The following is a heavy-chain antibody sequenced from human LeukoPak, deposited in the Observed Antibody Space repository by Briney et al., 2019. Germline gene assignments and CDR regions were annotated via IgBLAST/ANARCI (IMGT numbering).Heavy chain of an antibody. D-gene: IGHD3-22*01. CDR2: IYTSGST. V-gene: IGHV4-4*07. J-gene: IGHJ3*02. CDR1: GGSISSYY. Sequence: PSETLSLTCTVSGGSISSYYWSWIRQPAGKGREWIGRIYTSGSTNYNPPLKSRVTMSVGTSKNQFSLKLSSVTAADTAVYYCARGKVDDYDSSGWAFDIWGQGTMVTVSS. CDR3: ARGKVDDYDSSGWAFDI.